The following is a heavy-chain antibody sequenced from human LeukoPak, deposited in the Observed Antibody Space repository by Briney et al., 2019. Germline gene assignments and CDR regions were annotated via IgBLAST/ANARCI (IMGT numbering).Heavy chain of an antibody. CDR2: ITWNSDDM. V-gene: IGHV3-9*01. J-gene: IGHJ4*02. CDR1: GFSFEAYG. D-gene: IGHD1-1*01. CDR3: TRVTSWRTGFDY. Sequence: GRSLRLSCAASGFSFEAYGMYWVRQAPGKGLEWVSGITWNSDDMAYADSVKGRFTISRDNAKNCPYLQMSSLTVEDTALYYCTRVTSWRTGFDYWGQGTLVTVSS.